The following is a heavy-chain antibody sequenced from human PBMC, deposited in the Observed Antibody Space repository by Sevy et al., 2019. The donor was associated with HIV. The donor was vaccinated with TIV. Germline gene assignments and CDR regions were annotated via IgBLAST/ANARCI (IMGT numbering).Heavy chain of an antibody. Sequence: ASVKVSCKASGYTFTNHGISWVRQAPGQGLEWMGWINPHNGNTKYAQKLQGRVTMTTDTSTKTAYMEVRSLRSDDTAVYYCAREGTLVTMIIWGQGTLVTVSS. CDR2: INPHNGNT. CDR1: GYTFTNHG. CDR3: AREGTLVTMII. J-gene: IGHJ4*02. V-gene: IGHV1-18*01. D-gene: IGHD3-22*01.